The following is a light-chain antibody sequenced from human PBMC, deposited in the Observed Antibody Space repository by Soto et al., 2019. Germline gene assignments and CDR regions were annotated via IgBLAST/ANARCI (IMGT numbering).Light chain of an antibody. J-gene: IGKJ3*01. CDR3: QKCSSASFT. Sequence: DIQMTQSPSSLSASVGDRVTITCRASQGVSNYLAWYQQKPGRVPKLLIYTASTLQSGVPSRFSGSGSGTEFTLTISNLQPEDVATYYCQKCSSASFTFGPGTKVDIK. V-gene: IGKV1-27*01. CDR1: QGVSNY. CDR2: TAS.